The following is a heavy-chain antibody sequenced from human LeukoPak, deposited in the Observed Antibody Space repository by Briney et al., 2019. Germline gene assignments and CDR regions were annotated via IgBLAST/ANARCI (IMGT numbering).Heavy chain of an antibody. CDR1: GGSISSGGYS. J-gene: IGHJ5*02. Sequence: SETLSLTCAVSGGSISSGGYSWSWIRQPPGKGLEWIGYIYHSGSTYYNPSLKSRVTISVDRSKNQFSLKLGSVTAADTAVYYCVRQGSGWYAWFDPWGQGTLVTVSS. V-gene: IGHV4-30-2*01. CDR3: VRQGSGWYAWFDP. D-gene: IGHD6-19*01. CDR2: IYHSGST.